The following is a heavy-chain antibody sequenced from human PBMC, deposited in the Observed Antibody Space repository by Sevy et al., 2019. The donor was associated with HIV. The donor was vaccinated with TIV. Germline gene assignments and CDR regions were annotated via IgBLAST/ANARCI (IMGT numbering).Heavy chain of an antibody. V-gene: IGHV3-48*03. Sequence: GGSLRLSCTASGFTFSSYEMYWVRQAPGKGLEWVSYISNSGSNIYYSDSVKGRFTISRDNAKNSLYLQMNSLRAEDTAVYYCARDVPPSATTVAHFDYWGRGTLVTVSS. CDR2: ISNSGSNI. D-gene: IGHD4-17*01. J-gene: IGHJ4*02. CDR3: ARDVPPSATTVAHFDY. CDR1: GFTFSSYE.